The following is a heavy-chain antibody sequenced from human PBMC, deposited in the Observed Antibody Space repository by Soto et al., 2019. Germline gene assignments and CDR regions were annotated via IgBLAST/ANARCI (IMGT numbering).Heavy chain of an antibody. CDR3: ARFSRSSRDSDMDV. Sequence: PSETLSLTCTVSGGSISSSSYYWGWIRQPPGKGLEWIGSIYYSGSTYYNPSLESRVTMSVDMSKNQFSLKLTSVIAVDTAVYYCARFSRSSRDSDMDVWGQGTTVTVSS. CDR1: GGSISSSSYY. CDR2: IYYSGST. J-gene: IGHJ6*02. V-gene: IGHV4-39*07. D-gene: IGHD2-15*01.